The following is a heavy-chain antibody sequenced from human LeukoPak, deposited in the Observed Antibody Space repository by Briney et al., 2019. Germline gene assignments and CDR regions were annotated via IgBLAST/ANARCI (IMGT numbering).Heavy chain of an antibody. CDR1: GYTFTDYL. D-gene: IGHD3-10*01. V-gene: IGHV1-2*02. CDR2: INPVTGVT. Sequence: ASVKVSCKASGYTFTDYLIHWIRHAPGQGLEWMGWINPVTGVTNYAQKFQGRVTMTRDTSNSTAYMEVRSLRSDDTALYYCAIPRIMVRGPAVCLYWGQGTLVTVSS. CDR3: AIPRIMVRGPAVCLY. J-gene: IGHJ4*02.